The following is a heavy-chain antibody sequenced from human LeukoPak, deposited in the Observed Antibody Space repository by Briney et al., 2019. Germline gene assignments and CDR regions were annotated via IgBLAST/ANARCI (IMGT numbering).Heavy chain of an antibody. J-gene: IGHJ4*02. CDR3: ASIDTSLGSVDH. CDR1: DASINIGGYS. CDR2: IYHGGST. Sequence: SETLSLTCAVIDASINIGGYSWSWIRQPPGKGLEWIGYIYHGGSTYYNPSLKSRVTISIEMSANQFSLKLDSVTAADTAIYYCASIDTSLGSVDHWGQGTLVTVSS. D-gene: IGHD5-18*01. V-gene: IGHV4-30-2*01.